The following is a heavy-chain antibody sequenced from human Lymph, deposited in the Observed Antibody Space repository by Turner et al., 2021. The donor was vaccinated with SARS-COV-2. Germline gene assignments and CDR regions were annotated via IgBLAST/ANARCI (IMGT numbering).Heavy chain of an antibody. CDR1: GYTFTSYD. Sequence: QVQLVQSGAEVKKPGASVKVSCKASGYTFTSYDINWVRQATGQGLEWMGWMNPNSGNTGYEQKFQGRVTMTRNISISTAYMELSTLRSEDTAVYYCARGRYSGGGMDVWGQGTTVTVSS. CDR3: ARGRYSGGGMDV. D-gene: IGHD1-26*01. V-gene: IGHV1-8*01. J-gene: IGHJ6*02. CDR2: MNPNSGNT.